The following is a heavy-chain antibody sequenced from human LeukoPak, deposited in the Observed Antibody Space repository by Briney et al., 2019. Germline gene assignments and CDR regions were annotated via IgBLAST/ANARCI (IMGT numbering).Heavy chain of an antibody. D-gene: IGHD3-16*01. Sequence: GASVKVSCKTSGYTFTNYAISWVRQAPGQGLEWMGWINTYNGNTNYAQKLQGRVTMTTDTSTSTAYMELRSLRSDDTAVYYCARDRPTFMITFGGVIDYWGQGTLVTVSS. V-gene: IGHV1-18*01. CDR1: GYTFTNYA. CDR2: INTYNGNT. CDR3: ARDRPTFMITFGGVIDY. J-gene: IGHJ4*02.